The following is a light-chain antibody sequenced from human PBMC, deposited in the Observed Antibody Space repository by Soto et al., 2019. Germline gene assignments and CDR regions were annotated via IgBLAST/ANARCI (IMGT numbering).Light chain of an antibody. CDR1: QSIGIY. CDR2: TAS. J-gene: IGKJ4*01. V-gene: IGKV1-39*01. CDR3: QQSFSTPLT. Sequence: DIQMTQSPSSLSASVGDRVSITCRASQSIGIYLIWYQQKPGKAPKLLIYTASSLQSGVPSRVSGRGSGTEFTLTISSLQPEDFATYFCQQSFSTPLTFGGGTKVEIK.